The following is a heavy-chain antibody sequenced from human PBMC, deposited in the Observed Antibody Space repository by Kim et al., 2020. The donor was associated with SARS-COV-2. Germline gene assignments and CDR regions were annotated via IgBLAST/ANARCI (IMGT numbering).Heavy chain of an antibody. J-gene: IGHJ4*02. D-gene: IGHD6-19*01. CDR3: ASGSSGWYDY. CDR2: VNPNSGNT. CDR1: GYSFTSYD. V-gene: IGHV1-8*02. Sequence: ASVKVSCKASGYSFTSYDINWVRQATGQGLEWMGWVNPNSGNTGYAQKFQGRVTMSRNTVTSTAYMELSSLRSEDTAVYYCASGSSGWYDYWGQGTLVTVSS.